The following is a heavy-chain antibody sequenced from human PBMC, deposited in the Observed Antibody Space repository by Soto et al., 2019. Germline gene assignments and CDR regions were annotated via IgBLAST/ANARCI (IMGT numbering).Heavy chain of an antibody. D-gene: IGHD2-15*01. V-gene: IGHV3-21*01. CDR2: ISDISSHI. Sequence: EVRLVESGGGLVKPGGSLRLSCAASGFTFSIYTMTWVRQAPGKGLEWVSSISDISSHIYYSDSVKGRFTVSRDNAKNSLYLEVSSLRAEDTAVYYCARVRSGGSGYFDYWGQGTLVTVSS. J-gene: IGHJ4*02. CDR3: ARVRSGGSGYFDY. CDR1: GFTFSIYT.